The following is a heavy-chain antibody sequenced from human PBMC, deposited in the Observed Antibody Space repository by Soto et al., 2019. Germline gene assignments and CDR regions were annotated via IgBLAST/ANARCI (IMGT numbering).Heavy chain of an antibody. D-gene: IGHD3-22*01. CDR2: IYSGGST. CDR1: GFTVSSNY. Sequence: GGSLRLSCAASGFTVSSNYMSWVRQAPGKGLEWVSVIYSGGSTYYADSVKGRFTISRDNTKNTLYLQMTSLRAEDTAVYYCARDGRDYYDSSGYYWGAFDIWGQGTMVTVSS. V-gene: IGHV3-53*01. CDR3: ARDGRDYYDSSGYYWGAFDI. J-gene: IGHJ3*02.